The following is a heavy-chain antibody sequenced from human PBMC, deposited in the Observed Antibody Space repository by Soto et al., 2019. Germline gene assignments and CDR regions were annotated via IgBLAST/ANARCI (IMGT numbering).Heavy chain of an antibody. V-gene: IGHV1-69*12. CDR2: IIPIFDTA. CDR1: GGTFSSYA. CDR3: ARHGGPTPYCYYGMDV. D-gene: IGHD4-17*01. J-gene: IGHJ6*02. Sequence: QVQLVQSGAEVKKPGSSVKVSCKASGGTFSSYAISWLRQAPGQGLEWMGGIIPIFDTADYAQKFQGRVTITADESTSTAYMELSSLRSEDTAVYYCARHGGPTPYCYYGMDVWGQGTTVTVSS.